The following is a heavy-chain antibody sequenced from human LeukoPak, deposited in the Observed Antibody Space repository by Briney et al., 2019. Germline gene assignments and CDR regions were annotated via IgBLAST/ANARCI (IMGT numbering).Heavy chain of an antibody. Sequence: SVKVSCKASGGTFSRYAISWVRQAPGQGLEWMGGITPIFGTAKYAQKFQGRVAITTDESTSTAYMELSSLRSEDTAVYYCARARTKYYDSSGYYYGYWGQGTLVTVSS. CDR3: ARARTKYYDSSGYYYGY. CDR2: ITPIFGTA. D-gene: IGHD3-22*01. J-gene: IGHJ4*02. CDR1: GGTFSRYA. V-gene: IGHV1-69*05.